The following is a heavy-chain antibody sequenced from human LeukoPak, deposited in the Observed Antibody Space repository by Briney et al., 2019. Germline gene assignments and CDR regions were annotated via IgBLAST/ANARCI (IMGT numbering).Heavy chain of an antibody. CDR3: ARAGSRDGYNPDY. V-gene: IGHV3-21*01. Sequence: GGSLRLSCAASGFTFSSYSMSWVRQAPGKGLEWVSSISSSSSYIYYADSVKGRFTISRDNAKNSLYLQMNSLRAEDTAVYYCARAGSRDGYNPDYWGQGALVTVSS. CDR2: ISSSSSYI. CDR1: GFTFSSYS. D-gene: IGHD5-24*01. J-gene: IGHJ4*02.